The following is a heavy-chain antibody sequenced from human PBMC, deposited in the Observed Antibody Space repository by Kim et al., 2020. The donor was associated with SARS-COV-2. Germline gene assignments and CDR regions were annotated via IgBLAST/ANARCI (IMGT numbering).Heavy chain of an antibody. D-gene: IGHD6-19*01. V-gene: IGHV1-69*01. Sequence: NYAQKFQGRVTITADESTSTAYMELSRLRSEDTAVYYCARANSSGWPLDYWGQGTLVTVSS. CDR3: ARANSSGWPLDY. J-gene: IGHJ4*02.